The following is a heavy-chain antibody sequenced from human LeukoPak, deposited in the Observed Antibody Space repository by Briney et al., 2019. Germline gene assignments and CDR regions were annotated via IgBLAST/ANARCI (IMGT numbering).Heavy chain of an antibody. J-gene: IGHJ4*02. CDR3: VVWGEDRSGHRFDF. CDR1: GFTFYYYW. CDR2: INTDGSNT. Sequence: GGSLRLSCAASGFTFYYYWMHWVRQAPGKGLVWVSRINTDGSNTHYADSVKGRFTISRDNAKNTLYLQMNGLRVEDTAVYYCVVWGEDRSGHRFDFWGQGTLVTVSS. V-gene: IGHV3-74*01. D-gene: IGHD3-22*01.